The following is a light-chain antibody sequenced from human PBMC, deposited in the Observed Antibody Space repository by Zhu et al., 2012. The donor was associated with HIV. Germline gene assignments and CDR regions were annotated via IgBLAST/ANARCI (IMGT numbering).Light chain of an antibody. CDR3: QQYDNWLT. J-gene: IGKJ4*01. CDR1: QSVNSN. V-gene: IGKV3-15*01. CDR2: GAS. Sequence: EIVLTQFPRTLSLSPGERATLSCRASQSVNSNLVWYQQKPGQAPRLLIYGASTRATGIPGRFSGSGSGTEFTLTISGLQSEDFAVYYCQQYDNWLTFGGGTKVEIK.